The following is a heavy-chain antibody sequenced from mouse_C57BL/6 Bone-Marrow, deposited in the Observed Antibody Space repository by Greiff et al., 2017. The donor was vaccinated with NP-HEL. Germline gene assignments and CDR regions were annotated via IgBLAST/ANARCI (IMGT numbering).Heavy chain of an antibody. Sequence: EVKVEESGGGLVQPGGSLKLSCAASGFTFSDYYMYWVRQTPEKRLEWVAYISNGGGSTYYPDTVKGRFTISRDNAKNTLYLQMSRLKSEDTAMYYCARHTRDWYFDVWGTGTTVTVSS. CDR2: ISNGGGST. J-gene: IGHJ1*03. CDR1: GFTFSDYY. CDR3: ARHTRDWYFDV. V-gene: IGHV5-12*01.